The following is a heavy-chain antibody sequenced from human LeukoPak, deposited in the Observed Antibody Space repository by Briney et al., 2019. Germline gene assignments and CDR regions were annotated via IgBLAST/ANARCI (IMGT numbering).Heavy chain of an antibody. CDR1: GGSISSSSYY. V-gene: IGHV4-39*07. CDR3: AQNGQSGFSFDP. CDR2: IYYSGST. Sequence: NPSETLSLTCTVSGGSISSSSYYWGWIRQPPGKGLEWIGSIYYSGSTYYNPSLKSRVTISVDTSKNQFSLKPSSVTAADTAVYYCAQNGQSGFSFDPWGQGTLVTVSS. J-gene: IGHJ5*02. D-gene: IGHD2-8*01.